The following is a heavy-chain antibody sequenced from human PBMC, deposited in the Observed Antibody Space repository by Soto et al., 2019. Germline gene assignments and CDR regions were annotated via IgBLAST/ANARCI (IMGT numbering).Heavy chain of an antibody. Sequence: QVQLVQSGAEVKKPGASVKVSCKASGYTFTSYGISWARQAPGQGLEWMGWISAYNGNTNYAQKLQGRVTMTTDTTTSTAYMELRSLRSDDTAVYYCARDRKQWLPIYYYYGMDVWGQGTTVTVSS. D-gene: IGHD6-19*01. V-gene: IGHV1-18*01. CDR3: ARDRKQWLPIYYYYGMDV. CDR2: ISAYNGNT. J-gene: IGHJ6*02. CDR1: GYTFTSYG.